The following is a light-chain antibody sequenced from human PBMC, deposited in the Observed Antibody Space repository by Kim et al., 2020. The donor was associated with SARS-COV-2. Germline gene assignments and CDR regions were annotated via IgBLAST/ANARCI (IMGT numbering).Light chain of an antibody. Sequence: RVTISCPGSSSNIGAGYDVHWYQQLPGTAPKLLIYGNSNRPSGVPHRFSGSKSGTSASLAITGLQAEDEADYYCQSYDSSLSGRVFGTGTKVTVL. CDR3: QSYDSSLSGRV. V-gene: IGLV1-40*01. J-gene: IGLJ1*01. CDR2: GNS. CDR1: SSNIGAGYD.